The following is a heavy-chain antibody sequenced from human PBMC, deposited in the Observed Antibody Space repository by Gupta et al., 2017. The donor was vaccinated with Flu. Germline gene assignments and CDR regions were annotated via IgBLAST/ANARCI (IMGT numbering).Heavy chain of an antibody. CDR2: ISSSSSTI. V-gene: IGHV3-48*02. J-gene: IGHJ4*02. CDR1: GFTFSSYS. Sequence: EVQLMESGGGLVQPGGSLRLSCAASGFTFSSYSMNWVRQAPGKGLEWVSYISSSSSTIYYADSVKGRFTISRDNAKNSLYLQMNSMRDEETAVYYCAREYNGGSQELLGFGAWGQGTLVTVSS. CDR3: AREYNGGSQELLGFGA. D-gene: IGHD3-10*01.